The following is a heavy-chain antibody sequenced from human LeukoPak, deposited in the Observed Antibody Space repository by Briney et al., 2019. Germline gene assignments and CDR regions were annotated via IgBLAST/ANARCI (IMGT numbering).Heavy chain of an antibody. CDR2: IYYSEST. CDR1: GGSISSSSYY. CDR3: ARSQWLVRGYFQH. D-gene: IGHD6-19*01. V-gene: IGHV4-39*07. J-gene: IGHJ1*01. Sequence: NPSETLSLTCTVSGGSISSSSYYWGWLRQPPGKGLEWIGSIYYSESTYYNPSLKSRVTISVDTSKNQVSLKLTSVTAADTAVYYCARSQWLVRGYFQHWGQGTLVSVSS.